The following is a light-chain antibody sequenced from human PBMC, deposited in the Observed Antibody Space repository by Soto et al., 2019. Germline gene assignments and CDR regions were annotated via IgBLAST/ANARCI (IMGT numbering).Light chain of an antibody. CDR3: QHFLSYPLT. CDR1: QRISSW. Sequence: DIQMTQSPSTLSASVGDRVTITCRASQRISSWLAWYQQKPGKAPKLLIYEASILQSGAPSRFSGSGSGTEFALTICNRQPDDFATYYCQHFLSYPLTFGGGTKVDI. CDR2: EAS. V-gene: IGKV1-5*03. J-gene: IGKJ4*01.